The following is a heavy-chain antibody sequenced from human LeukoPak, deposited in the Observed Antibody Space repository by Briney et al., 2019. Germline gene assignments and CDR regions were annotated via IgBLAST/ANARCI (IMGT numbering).Heavy chain of an antibody. CDR1: GFTSSSYW. CDR3: ARSKGGYSYGSDY. Sequence: GGSLRLSCAASGFTSSSYWMSWVRQAPGKGLEWVANIKQDGSEKYYVDSVKGRFTISRDNAKNSLYLQMNSLRAEDTAVYYCARSKGGYSYGSDYWGQGTLVTVSS. J-gene: IGHJ4*02. D-gene: IGHD5-18*01. V-gene: IGHV3-7*01. CDR2: IKQDGSEK.